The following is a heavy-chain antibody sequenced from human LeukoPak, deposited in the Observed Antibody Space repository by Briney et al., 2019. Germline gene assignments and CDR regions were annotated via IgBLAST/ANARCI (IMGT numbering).Heavy chain of an antibody. CDR1: GGTFSSYA. CDR2: IIPIFGTA. D-gene: IGHD3-10*01. CDR3: ARGSGSIWYYYYGMDV. J-gene: IGHJ6*04. Sequence: ASVKVSCKASGGTFSSYAISWVRQAPGQGLGWMGGIIPIFGTANYAQKFQGRVTITADESTSTAYMELSSLRSEDTAVYYCARGSGSIWYYYYGMDVWGKGTTVTVSS. V-gene: IGHV1-69*13.